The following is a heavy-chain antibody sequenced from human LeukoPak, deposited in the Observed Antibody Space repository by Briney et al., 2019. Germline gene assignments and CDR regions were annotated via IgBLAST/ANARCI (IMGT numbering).Heavy chain of an antibody. D-gene: IGHD2-15*01. CDR2: IRSKAYGGTT. CDR3: TRVSLVAASVFFDY. V-gene: IGHV3-49*04. Sequence: GGSLRLSCTASGFTLGDYAMSWVRQAPGKGLEWVSFIRSKAYGGTTEYAASVKGRFTISRDDSKSIAYLQMNSLKTEDTAVYYCTRVSLVAASVFFDYWGQGTLVTVSS. CDR1: GFTLGDYA. J-gene: IGHJ4*02.